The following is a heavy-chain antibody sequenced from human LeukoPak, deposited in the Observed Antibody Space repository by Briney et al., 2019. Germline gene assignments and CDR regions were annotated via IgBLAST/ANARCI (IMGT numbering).Heavy chain of an antibody. CDR3: AELGITMIGGV. Sequence: LSLTCTVSGDSISSYYWSWIRQPPGKGLEWVSYISSSGSTIYYADSVKGRFTISRDNAKNSLYLQMNSLRAEDTAVYYCAELGITMIGGVWGKGTTVTISS. V-gene: IGHV3-11*04. J-gene: IGHJ6*04. CDR2: ISSSGSTI. D-gene: IGHD3-10*02. CDR1: GDSISSYY.